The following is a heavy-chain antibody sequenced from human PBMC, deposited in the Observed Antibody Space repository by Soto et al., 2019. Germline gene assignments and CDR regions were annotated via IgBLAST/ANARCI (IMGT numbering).Heavy chain of an antibody. CDR1: GFTFSSFG. CDR2: IWYDGSKK. D-gene: IGHD3-3*01. CDR3: ARDASYYNLWSGYYPSRNGMDV. J-gene: IGHJ6*02. V-gene: IGHV3-33*01. Sequence: QVQVVESGGGVVQPGRSLRLSCAASGFTFSSFGMHWVRQAPGKGLEWVSLIWYDGSKKSYGDSVKGRFTISRDNSRNTVYLQMNSPRADDTAVYYCARDASYYNLWSGYYPSRNGMDVWGQGTTVTVSS.